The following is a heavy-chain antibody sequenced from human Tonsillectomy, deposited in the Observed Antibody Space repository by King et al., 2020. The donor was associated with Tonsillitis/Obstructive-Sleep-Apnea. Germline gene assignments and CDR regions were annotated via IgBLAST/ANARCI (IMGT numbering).Heavy chain of an antibody. Sequence: QLVQSGGGVVQPGRSLRLSCAASGFTFSSYGMHWVRQAPGKGLDWVADIWYDGSNKYYADSVKGRFTISRDNSKNTLYLQMNSLRAEDTAVYYCAKGGQMTTAIDYWGQGTLVTVSS. CDR3: AKGGQMTTAIDY. J-gene: IGHJ4*02. D-gene: IGHD4-17*01. V-gene: IGHV3-33*06. CDR1: GFTFSSYG. CDR2: IWYDGSNK.